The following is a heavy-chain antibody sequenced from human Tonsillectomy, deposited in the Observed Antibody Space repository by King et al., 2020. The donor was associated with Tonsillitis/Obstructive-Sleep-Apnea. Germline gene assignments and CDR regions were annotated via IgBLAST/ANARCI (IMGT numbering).Heavy chain of an antibody. CDR3: APGLSYYDSSGYS. V-gene: IGHV3-23*04. CDR2: ISDSAGST. CDR1: GFTFSSYA. J-gene: IGHJ4*02. D-gene: IGHD3-22*01. Sequence: VQLVESGGGLVQPGGSLRLSCAASGFTFSSYAMTWVRQAPGKGLEWVSGISDSAGSTFYADSVKGRFTISRDKSKNTLCLQMNSLRAEDTAIYYRAPGLSYYDSSGYSWGQGTLVTVSS.